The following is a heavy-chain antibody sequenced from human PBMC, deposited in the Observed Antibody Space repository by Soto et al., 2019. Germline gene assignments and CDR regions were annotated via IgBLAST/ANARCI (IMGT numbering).Heavy chain of an antibody. D-gene: IGHD3-10*01. V-gene: IGHV4-61*05. CDR3: ARGDYGSGIYFPKFDF. J-gene: IGHJ4*02. CDR1: GGSISSSISSYY. CDR2: VSNSGST. Sequence: SETLSLTCTVAGGSISSSISSYYWNWIRQPPGKGLEWIGYVSNSGSTNYNPSLKSRVTISADKSRNQFSLSLTSVTAADTAVYYCARGDYGSGIYFPKFDFWGRGTLVTVS.